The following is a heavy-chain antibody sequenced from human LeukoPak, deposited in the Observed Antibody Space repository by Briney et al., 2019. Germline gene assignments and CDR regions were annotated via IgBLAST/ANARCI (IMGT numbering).Heavy chain of an antibody. CDR2: IHYSGGA. CDR3: ARYQWQVVRCFDS. V-gene: IGHV4-59*01. D-gene: IGHD6-19*01. CDR1: GGSISTYY. Sequence: SETLSLTCTVSGGSISTYYWSWIRQPPGKGLEWIGYIHYSGGAIYNPSLKSRVTISVDTSKNQFSLKLNSVTAADTAIYYCARYQWQVVRCFDSWPQGTLVTVPS. J-gene: IGHJ4*02.